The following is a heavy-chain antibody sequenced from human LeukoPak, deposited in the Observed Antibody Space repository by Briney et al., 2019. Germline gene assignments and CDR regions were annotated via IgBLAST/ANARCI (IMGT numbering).Heavy chain of an antibody. V-gene: IGHV3-48*01. J-gene: IGHJ4*02. CDR2: ISSSSTII. CDR1: GFTLSGYS. CDR3: AKDLGGSTDY. Sequence: GGSLRLSCEASGFTLSGYSTTWVRQAPGKGLEWVSYISSSSTIIFYADSVKGRFTISRDNSQNTLYLQMNSLRAEDTALYYCAKDLGGSTDYWGQGTLVTVSS. D-gene: IGHD5-12*01.